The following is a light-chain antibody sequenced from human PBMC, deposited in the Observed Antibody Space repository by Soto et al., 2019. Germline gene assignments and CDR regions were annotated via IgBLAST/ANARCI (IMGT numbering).Light chain of an antibody. CDR1: QSVSSN. J-gene: IGKJ5*01. Sequence: EIVMTQSPATLSLSPGERATLSCSASQSVSSNLAWYQQKPGQAPRLLVSAASNRATCIPARFSGSGSGTDFTLTISRLEPEDFAVYYCQQYGSSPITFGQGTRLEI. CDR2: AAS. CDR3: QQYGSSPIT. V-gene: IGKV3-20*01.